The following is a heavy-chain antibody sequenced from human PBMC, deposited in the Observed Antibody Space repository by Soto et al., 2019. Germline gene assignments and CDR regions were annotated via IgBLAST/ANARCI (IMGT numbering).Heavy chain of an antibody. Sequence: QVQLQESGPGLVKPSGTLSLTCAVSGGSISTSNWWSWVRQPPGKGLEWIGEVYRTGSTNYNPSLESRLTISVDKSKNPFSLKLTSVTAADTAVYYCASARATIAAAAIFDCWGQGTLVTVSS. V-gene: IGHV4-4*02. CDR2: VYRTGST. D-gene: IGHD6-13*01. J-gene: IGHJ4*02. CDR3: ASARATIAAAAIFDC. CDR1: GGSISTSNW.